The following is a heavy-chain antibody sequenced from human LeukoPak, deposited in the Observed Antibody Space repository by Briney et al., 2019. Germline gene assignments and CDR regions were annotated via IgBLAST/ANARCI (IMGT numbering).Heavy chain of an antibody. V-gene: IGHV6-1*01. J-gene: IGHJ2*01. Sequence: SQTLSLTCAISGDSVSSNSAAWNWIRQSPSRGLEWLGRTYYRSKWYNDYAVSVKSRITINPDTSKNQFSLQLNSVTPEDTGVYYCAREGSSWSSPRWYFDLWGRGTLVTVSS. CDR1: GDSVSSNSAA. CDR2: TYYRSKWYN. CDR3: AREGSSWSSPRWYFDL. D-gene: IGHD6-13*01.